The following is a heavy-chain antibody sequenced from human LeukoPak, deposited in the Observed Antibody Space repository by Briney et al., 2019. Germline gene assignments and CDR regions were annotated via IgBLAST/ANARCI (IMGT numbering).Heavy chain of an antibody. CDR2: ISYDGSNK. D-gene: IGHD3-3*01. V-gene: IGHV3-30*04. CDR3: ARDQLLRFLEWLESLYYYYGMDV. CDR1: GFTFSSYA. J-gene: IGHJ6*02. Sequence: PGGSLRLSCAASGFTFSSYAMHWVRQAPGKGLEWVAVISYDGSNKYYADSVKGRFTISRDNSKNTLYLQMNSLRAEDTAVYYCARDQLLRFLEWLESLYYYYGMDVWGQGTTVTVSS.